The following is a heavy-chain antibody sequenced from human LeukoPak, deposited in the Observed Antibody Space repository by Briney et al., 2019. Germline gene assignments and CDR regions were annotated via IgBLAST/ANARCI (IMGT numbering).Heavy chain of an antibody. J-gene: IGHJ4*02. D-gene: IGHD3-3*01. Sequence: SETLSLTCAVSGGSISSSNWWSWVRQPPGKGLEWIGEIYHSGSTNYNPSLKSRVTISVDKSKNQFSLKLSSVTAADTAVYYCARDLTDDFWSGYHFDYWGQGTLVTVSS. V-gene: IGHV4-4*02. CDR2: IYHSGST. CDR3: ARDLTDDFWSGYHFDY. CDR1: GGSISSSNW.